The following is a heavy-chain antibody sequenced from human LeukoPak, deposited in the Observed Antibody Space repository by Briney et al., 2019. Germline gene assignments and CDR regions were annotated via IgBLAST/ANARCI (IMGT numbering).Heavy chain of an antibody. Sequence: GGSLRLSCAASGFTVSNYYMSWVRQAPGKGLEGVSSISTSSSYIYYADSVKGRFTISRDNAKNSLYLQMNSLRAEDTAVYYCARDQRSRYSYGRDAFDIWGQGTMVTVSS. J-gene: IGHJ3*02. CDR1: GFTVSNYY. CDR2: ISTSSSYI. D-gene: IGHD5-18*01. V-gene: IGHV3-21*01. CDR3: ARDQRSRYSYGRDAFDI.